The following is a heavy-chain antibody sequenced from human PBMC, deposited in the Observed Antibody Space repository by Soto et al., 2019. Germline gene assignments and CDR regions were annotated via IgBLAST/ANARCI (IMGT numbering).Heavy chain of an antibody. CDR2: IIPNIGTA. J-gene: IGHJ6*02. V-gene: IGHV1-69*13. CDR1: GYIFTDYY. D-gene: IGHD2-8*01. Sequence: SVKVSCKASGYIFTDYYMHWVRQAPGQELGWMGRIIPNIGTANYAQKFQGRVTITADESTSTAYTELSSLRSEDTAVYYCAALYCTNGVCYSDYYYYGMDVWGQGTTVTVSS. CDR3: AALYCTNGVCYSDYYYYGMDV.